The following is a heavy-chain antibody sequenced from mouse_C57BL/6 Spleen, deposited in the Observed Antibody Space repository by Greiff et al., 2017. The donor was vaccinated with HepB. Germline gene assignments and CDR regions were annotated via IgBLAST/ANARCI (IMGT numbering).Heavy chain of an antibody. CDR2: ISGGGGNT. V-gene: IGHV5-9*01. Sequence: DVMLVESGGGLVKPGGSLKLSCAASGFTFSSYTMSWVRQTPEKRLEWVATISGGGGNTYYPDSVKGRFTISRDNAKNTLYLQMSSLRSEDTALYYCASDDGYYPRWYFDVWGTGTTVTVSS. CDR1: GFTFSSYT. CDR3: ASDDGYYPRWYFDV. D-gene: IGHD2-3*01. J-gene: IGHJ1*03.